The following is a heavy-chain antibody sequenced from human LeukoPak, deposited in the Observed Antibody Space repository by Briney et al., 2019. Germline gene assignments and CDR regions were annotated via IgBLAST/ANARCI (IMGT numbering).Heavy chain of an antibody. CDR2: ISYDGSNK. Sequence: PGRSLRLSCAASGFTFSSYGMHWVRQAPGKGLEWVAVISYDGSNKYYADSVKGRFTISRDNSKNTLYLQMNSLRSEDTAVYYCARETAGIAARPGAFDIWGQGTMVTVSS. V-gene: IGHV3-30*03. CDR3: ARETAGIAARPGAFDI. J-gene: IGHJ3*02. CDR1: GFTFSSYG. D-gene: IGHD6-6*01.